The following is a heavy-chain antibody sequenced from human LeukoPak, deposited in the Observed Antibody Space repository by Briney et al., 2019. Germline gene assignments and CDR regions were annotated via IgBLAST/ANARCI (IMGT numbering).Heavy chain of an antibody. J-gene: IGHJ3*02. V-gene: IGHV3-15*01. Sequence: GGSLRLSCAASGFTFSNAWMSWVRQVPGKGLEWGGRIKRKTDGGKTDYAAHVKGRFTISRDDSKNTLYLQMNSLKNEDTAVYYCTTDLWWELRRAFVIWGQGTMVTVSS. CDR1: GFTFSNAW. D-gene: IGHD1-26*01. CDR3: TTDLWWELRRAFVI. CDR2: IKRKTDGGKT.